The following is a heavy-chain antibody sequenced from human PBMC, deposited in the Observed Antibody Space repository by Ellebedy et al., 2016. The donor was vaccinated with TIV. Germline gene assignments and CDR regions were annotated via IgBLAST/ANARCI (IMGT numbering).Heavy chain of an antibody. V-gene: IGHV4-34*01. D-gene: IGHD2-8*01. CDR3: ATLSDIVLTDY. CDR1: GGSFNDYF. Sequence: MPSETLSLTCAVFGGSFNDYFWTWIRQPPGKGLEWVGSIYYSGSTYYNPSLKSRVTISVDTSKNQFSLKLSSVTAADTAVYYFATLSDIVLTDYWGQGTLVTVSS. CDR2: IYYSGST. J-gene: IGHJ4*02.